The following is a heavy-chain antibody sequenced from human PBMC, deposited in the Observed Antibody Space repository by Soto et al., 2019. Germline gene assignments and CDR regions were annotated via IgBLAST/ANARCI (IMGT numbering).Heavy chain of an antibody. D-gene: IGHD2-21*01. CDR1: GFTFSSYS. V-gene: IGHV3-21*01. CDR3: AIRYCGGDCYAFDI. J-gene: IGHJ3*02. Sequence: GGSLRLSCAASGFTFSSYSMNWVRQAPGKGLEWVSSISSSSSYIYYADSVKGRFTISRDNAKNSLYLQMNSLRAEDTAVNYFAIRYCGGDCYAFDIWGQGTMVTVSS. CDR2: ISSSSSYI.